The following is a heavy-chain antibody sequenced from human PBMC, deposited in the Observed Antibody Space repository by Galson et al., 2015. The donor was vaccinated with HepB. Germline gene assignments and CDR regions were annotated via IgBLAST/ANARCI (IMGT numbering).Heavy chain of an antibody. CDR3: ARDSGSYPFDY. V-gene: IGHV3-74*01. J-gene: IGHJ4*02. CDR1: GFTFDHYW. Sequence: SLRLSCAASGFTFDHYWIHWVRQAPGKGLMWVSRINADGSDTGYADSAEGRFTISRDSAKSVLYLQMDSLTVADTAVYYCARDSGSYPFDYWGQGPLVTVSS. CDR2: INADGSDT. D-gene: IGHD1-26*01.